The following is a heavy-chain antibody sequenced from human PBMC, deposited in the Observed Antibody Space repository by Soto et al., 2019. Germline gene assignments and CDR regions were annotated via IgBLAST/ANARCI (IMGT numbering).Heavy chain of an antibody. CDR1: GFSFSSYA. Sequence: EVQLLESGGGLVQPGGSLRLSCAASGFSFSSYAMSWLRQAPGKGLEWVSGISGGGGSTYYAVSVKGRFTISRDNSKNTLSVQMNSLRVEDTAIYYCAKAGGYDILTGYRNRFDPWGQGTLVTVSS. CDR2: ISGGGGST. CDR3: AKAGGYDILTGYRNRFDP. J-gene: IGHJ5*02. D-gene: IGHD3-9*01. V-gene: IGHV3-23*01.